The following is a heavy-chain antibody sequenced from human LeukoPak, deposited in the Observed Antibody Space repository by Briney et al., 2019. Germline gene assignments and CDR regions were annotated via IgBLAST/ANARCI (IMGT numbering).Heavy chain of an antibody. CDR2: INPNSGGT. Sequence: ASVEVSCKASGYTFTGYYMHWVRQAPGQGLEWMGWINPNSGGTNYAQKFQGRVTMTRDTSISTAYMELSRLRSDDTAVYYCARAGGIAVADSFDYWGQGTLVTVSS. D-gene: IGHD6-19*01. CDR1: GYTFTGYY. CDR3: ARAGGIAVADSFDY. J-gene: IGHJ4*02. V-gene: IGHV1-2*02.